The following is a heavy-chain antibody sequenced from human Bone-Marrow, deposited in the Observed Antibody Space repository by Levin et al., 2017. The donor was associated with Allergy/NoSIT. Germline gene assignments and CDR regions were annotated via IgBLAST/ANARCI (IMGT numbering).Heavy chain of an antibody. CDR1: GFAFNTYA. CDR2: ISYNGRDK. V-gene: IGHV3-30*04. D-gene: IGHD3-10*01. J-gene: IGHJ4*02. Sequence: GESLKISCAASGFAFNTYALHWVRHAPGKGLEWLAVISYNGRDKHYTDSVQGRFTVSRDNSKNTLSMKMNSLRPDDTAVYFCAREERVSSYYFLDHWGQGTVVTVSS. CDR3: AREERVSSYYFLDH.